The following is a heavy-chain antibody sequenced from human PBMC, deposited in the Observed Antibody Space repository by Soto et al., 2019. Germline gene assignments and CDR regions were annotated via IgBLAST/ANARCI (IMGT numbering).Heavy chain of an antibody. V-gene: IGHV3-11*01. CDR3: ARGSTTVVPRSAFDI. D-gene: IGHD4-17*01. CDR2: ISSSGSTI. CDR1: GFTFSDYY. Sequence: QVQLVESGGGLVQPGGSLRLSCAASGFTFSDYYMSWIRQAPGKGLERVSYISSSGSTIYYAESGKGRFTISRDNAKNALYLQMNSLRAEDTAVYYCARGSTTVVPRSAFDIWGQGTMVTVSS. J-gene: IGHJ3*02.